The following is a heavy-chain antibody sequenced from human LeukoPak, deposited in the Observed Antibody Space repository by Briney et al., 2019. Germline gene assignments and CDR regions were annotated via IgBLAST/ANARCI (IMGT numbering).Heavy chain of an antibody. Sequence: SETLPLTCTVSGGSISSYYWSWIRQPAGKGLEWIGRIYASGSTNYNPSLKGRVTMSVDTSKNQFSLQLRSVTAADTAVYYCARGRGSSWYYFDYWGQGTLVTVSS. CDR1: GGSISSYY. CDR3: ARGRGSSWYYFDY. J-gene: IGHJ4*02. V-gene: IGHV4-4*07. CDR2: IYASGST. D-gene: IGHD6-13*01.